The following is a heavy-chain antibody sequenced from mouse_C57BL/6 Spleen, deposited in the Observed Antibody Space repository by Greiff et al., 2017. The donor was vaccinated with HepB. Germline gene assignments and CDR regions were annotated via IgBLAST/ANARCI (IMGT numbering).Heavy chain of an antibody. V-gene: IGHV6-3*01. Sequence: EVKVEESGGGLVQPGGSMKLSCVASGFTFSNYWMNWVRQSPEKGLEWVAQIRLKSDNYATHYAESVKGRFTISRDDSKSSVYLQMNNLRAEDTGIYYCITGPFDYWGQGTTLTVSS. CDR2: IRLKSDNYAT. CDR3: ITGPFDY. D-gene: IGHD4-1*01. J-gene: IGHJ2*01. CDR1: GFTFSNYW.